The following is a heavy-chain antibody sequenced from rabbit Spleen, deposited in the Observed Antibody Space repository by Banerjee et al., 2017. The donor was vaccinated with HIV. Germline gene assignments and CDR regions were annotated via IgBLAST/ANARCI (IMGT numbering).Heavy chain of an antibody. CDR1: GFSFSNKAV. J-gene: IGHJ4*01. Sequence: QEHLVESGGGLVQPGGSLKLSCTASGFSFSNKAVMCWVRQAPGKGLEWIACINAITGKAVNASWAKGRFTISKTSSNKVTLQMTSLTAADTDTSFCARDLDAVIGWNFNLWGPGTLVTDS. V-gene: IGHV1S45*01. CDR2: INAITGKA. CDR3: ARDLDAVIGWNFNL. D-gene: IGHD1-1*01.